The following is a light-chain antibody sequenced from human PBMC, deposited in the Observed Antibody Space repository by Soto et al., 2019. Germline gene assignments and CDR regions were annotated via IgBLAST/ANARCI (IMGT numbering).Light chain of an antibody. CDR1: QSVSSSY. CDR2: GAS. CDR3: QQYGNSPWT. J-gene: IGKJ1*01. V-gene: IGKV3-20*01. Sequence: EIVLTQSPGTLSLSPGERVTLSCRASQSVSSSYLTWYQQKPGQAPRLLIYGASSRATGIPDRFSGSGSGTDFTLTISRLEPEDLAVYYCQQYGNSPWTFGQGTKVEIK.